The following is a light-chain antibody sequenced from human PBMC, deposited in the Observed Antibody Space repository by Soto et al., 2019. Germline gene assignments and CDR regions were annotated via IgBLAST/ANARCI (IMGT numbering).Light chain of an antibody. CDR1: QTISRW. CDR3: QEYNNYWT. V-gene: IGKV1-5*01. Sequence: DLQMTQSPSTVSASLGDTVTIXXRASQTISRWLAWYQQKPGKAPRVLIYTASTLESGVPSRFSASGSGTEFTLTISSLHPDDFATYYCQEYNNYWTFGQGTKVDIK. CDR2: TAS. J-gene: IGKJ1*01.